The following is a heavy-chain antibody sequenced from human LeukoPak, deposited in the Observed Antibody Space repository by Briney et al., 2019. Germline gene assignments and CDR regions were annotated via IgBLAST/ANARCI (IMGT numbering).Heavy chain of an antibody. D-gene: IGHD3-16*02. CDR2: TNPNSGGA. CDR1: GYTFTGYY. CDR3: ARGFMITFGGVIVIFRD. Sequence: GASVKVSCKASGYTFTGYYMHWVRQAPGQGLEWMGWTNPNSGGANYAQKFQGRVTMTRDTSISTAYMELSRLRSDDTAVYYCARGFMITFGGVIVIFRDWGQGTLVTVSS. V-gene: IGHV1-2*02. J-gene: IGHJ4*02.